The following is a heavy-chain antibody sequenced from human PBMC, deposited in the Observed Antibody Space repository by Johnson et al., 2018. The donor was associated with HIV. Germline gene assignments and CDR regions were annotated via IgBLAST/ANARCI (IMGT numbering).Heavy chain of an antibody. Sequence: VQLVESGGGLVKPGGSLRLSCAASGFTFSNAWMSWVRQAPGKGLEWVGRVKSKTDGGTTDYTAHVKGRFTISRDDSKNTLYLQMNSLKTEDTAVYYCTTDSGWVPREAFDIWGQGTIVTVSS. CDR2: VKSKTDGGTT. V-gene: IGHV3-15*01. D-gene: IGHD6-19*01. CDR3: TTDSGWVPREAFDI. J-gene: IGHJ3*02. CDR1: GFTFSNAW.